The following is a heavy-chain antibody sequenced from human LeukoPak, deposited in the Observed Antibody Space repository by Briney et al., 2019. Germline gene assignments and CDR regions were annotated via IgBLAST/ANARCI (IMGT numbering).Heavy chain of an antibody. D-gene: IGHD3-10*01. Sequence: GASVKVSCKASGYTFTNYAIHWVRQAPGQRLEWMGWINAANSNTKYSEQFQARVTITRDTSASTAYMEMSSLKSEDTAVYYCARAHQPLWFGDVRVYAMDVWGKGTTVTVSS. CDR2: INAANSNT. CDR1: GYTFTNYA. CDR3: ARAHQPLWFGDVRVYAMDV. V-gene: IGHV1-3*01. J-gene: IGHJ6*04.